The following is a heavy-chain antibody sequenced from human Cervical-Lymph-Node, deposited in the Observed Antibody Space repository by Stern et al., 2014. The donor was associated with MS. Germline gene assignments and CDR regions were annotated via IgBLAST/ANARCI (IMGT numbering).Heavy chain of an antibody. D-gene: IGHD2-15*01. Sequence: QVTLKESGPALVKPTQTLTLTCTFSGFSLSTSGMRVSWIRQPPGKALEWLARIDWDDDKFYSTSLKTRLTISKDTSKNQVVLTMTNMDPVDTATYYCARMMSSGWFDPWGQRTLVTVSS. CDR3: ARMMSSGWFDP. J-gene: IGHJ5*02. CDR2: IDWDDDK. CDR1: GFSLSTSGMR. V-gene: IGHV2-70*04.